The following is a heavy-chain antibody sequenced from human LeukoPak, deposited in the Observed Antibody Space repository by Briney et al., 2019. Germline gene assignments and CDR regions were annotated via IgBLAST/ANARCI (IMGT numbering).Heavy chain of an antibody. CDR1: GGSKSRYY. D-gene: IGHD6-19*01. CDR2: IYYSGST. J-gene: IGHJ4*02. Sequence: SETLSLTCSVSGGSKSRYYWSWIRQPPGKGLEWIGYIYYSGSTNYNPSLKSRVTISVDTSKKEFSLKLSSVTAADTAVYFCARLEYSSGWYVYWGQGTLVTVSS. V-gene: IGHV4-59*01. CDR3: ARLEYSSGWYVY.